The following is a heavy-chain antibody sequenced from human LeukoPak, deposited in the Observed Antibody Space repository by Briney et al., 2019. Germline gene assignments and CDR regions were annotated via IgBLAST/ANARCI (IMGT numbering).Heavy chain of an antibody. Sequence: PSGTLSLTCAVSGGSISSSKWWSWVRQPPGKGLEWIGEIYHSGSTNYNPSLKSRVTISVDKSKNQFSLKLSSVTAADTAVYYCARAEPGDGYSFDYWGQGTLVTVSS. V-gene: IGHV4-4*02. CDR3: ARAEPGDGYSFDY. D-gene: IGHD5-24*01. CDR1: GGSISSSKW. CDR2: IYHSGST. J-gene: IGHJ4*02.